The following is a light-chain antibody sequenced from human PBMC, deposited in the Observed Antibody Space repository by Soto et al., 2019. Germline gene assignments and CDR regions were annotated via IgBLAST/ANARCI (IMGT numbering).Light chain of an antibody. Sequence: EVVMTQSPGTLSVSPGERATLSCRASQSVDHSLAWYQEKPGQAPRLLIYRASTRATGVPARISGGGSGTESTLTISSLQSEDFAVYYCQQFHRWPITFGQGTRLEI. V-gene: IGKV3-15*01. CDR2: RAS. CDR1: QSVDHS. CDR3: QQFHRWPIT. J-gene: IGKJ5*01.